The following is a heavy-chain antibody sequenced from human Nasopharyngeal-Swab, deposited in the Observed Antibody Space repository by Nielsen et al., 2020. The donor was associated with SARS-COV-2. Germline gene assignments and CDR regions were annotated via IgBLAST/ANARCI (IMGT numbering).Heavy chain of an antibody. J-gene: IGHJ6*02. CDR1: GYTFTSYD. V-gene: IGHV1-8*01. CDR2: MNPNSGNT. CDR3: ARGTTVRYFDWLFAGYGMDV. Sequence: ASVKVSCKASGYTFTSYDINWVRQATGQGLEWMGWMNPNSGNTGYAQKFQGRVTMTRNTSISTAYMELSSLRSEDTAVYYCARGTTVRYFDWLFAGYGMDVWGQGTTVTVSS. D-gene: IGHD3-9*01.